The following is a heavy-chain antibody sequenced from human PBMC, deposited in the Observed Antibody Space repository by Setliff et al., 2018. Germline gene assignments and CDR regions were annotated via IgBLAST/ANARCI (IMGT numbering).Heavy chain of an antibody. CDR3: ARHASSGLQTFDF. J-gene: IGHJ4*02. CDR2: LYHTGST. V-gene: IGHV4-39*01. D-gene: IGHD6-13*01. CDR1: GASISSSSYY. Sequence: SETLSLTCTVSGASISSSSYYWGWIRQPPGKGLEWIGSLYHTGSTDYNPSLNSRVTISVDTSKNQFSLKLTSVTAADTAVYYCARHASSGLQTFDFWGQGALVTVSS.